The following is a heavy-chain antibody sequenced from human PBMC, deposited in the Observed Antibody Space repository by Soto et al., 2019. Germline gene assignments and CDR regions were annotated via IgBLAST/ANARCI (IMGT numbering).Heavy chain of an antibody. CDR2: MNPNSGNT. J-gene: IGHJ6*02. V-gene: IGHV1-8*01. D-gene: IGHD3-3*01. CDR1: GYTFTSYD. Sequence: GASVKVSCKASGYTFTSYDINWVRQATGQGLEWMGWMNPNSGNTDYAQKFQGRVTMTRNTSISTAYMELSSLRSEDTAVYYCARGPLDDFWSGYPAPWYGMDVWGQGTTVTVSS. CDR3: ARGPLDDFWSGYPAPWYGMDV.